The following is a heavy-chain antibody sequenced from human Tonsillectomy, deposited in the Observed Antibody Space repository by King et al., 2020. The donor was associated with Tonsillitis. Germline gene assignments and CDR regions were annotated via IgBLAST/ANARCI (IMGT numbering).Heavy chain of an antibody. CDR2: ISYDGSNK. J-gene: IGHJ6*02. D-gene: IGHD7-27*01. Sequence: VQLVESGGGVVQPGRSLRLSCAASGFTFSSYGMHWVRQAPGKGLEWVAVISYDGSNKYYADSVKGRFTISRDNSKNTLYLQMNSLRAEDTAVYYCARDLGQYYYHYYGMDVWGQGTTGTVSS. CDR1: GFTFSSYG. V-gene: IGHV3-33*05. CDR3: ARDLGQYYYHYYGMDV.